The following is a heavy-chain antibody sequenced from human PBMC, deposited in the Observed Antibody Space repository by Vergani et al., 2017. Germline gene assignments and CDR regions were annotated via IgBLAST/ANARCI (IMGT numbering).Heavy chain of an antibody. Sequence: QLQLQESGPGPVHPSETLSLTCTVSGASIVGSNFYWGWIRQSPGKGLEWIGNIYYSGTSYFNPSLKSRVTISVDRPKNQISMKLTSVSAADTAVYYCVRLQLERRGSDGAFDIWGPGTLVTVSS. D-gene: IGHD1-1*01. CDR1: GASIVGSNFY. V-gene: IGHV4-39*01. CDR3: VRLQLERRGSDGAFDI. CDR2: IYYSGTS. J-gene: IGHJ3*02.